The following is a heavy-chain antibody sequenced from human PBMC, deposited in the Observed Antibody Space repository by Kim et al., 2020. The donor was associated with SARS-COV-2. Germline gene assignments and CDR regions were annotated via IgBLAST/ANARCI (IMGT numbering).Heavy chain of an antibody. CDR3: ARREVATNDYYYYYGMDV. Sequence: KSRVTISVATSKNQFSLKLSSVTAADTAVYYCARREVATNDYYYYYGMDVWGQGTTVTVSS. D-gene: IGHD5-12*01. V-gene: IGHV4-59*08. J-gene: IGHJ6*02.